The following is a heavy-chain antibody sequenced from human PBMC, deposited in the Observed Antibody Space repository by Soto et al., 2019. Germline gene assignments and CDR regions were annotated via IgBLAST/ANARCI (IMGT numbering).Heavy chain of an antibody. CDR2: INPNSGGT. V-gene: IGHV1-2*04. D-gene: IGHD5-12*01. CDR1: GYTFTGYY. J-gene: IGHJ4*02. Sequence: QVQLVQSGAEVKKPGASVKVSCKASGYTFTGYYMHWVRQAPGQGLEWMGWINPNSGGTNYAQKFQGWVTLTSDTSISTAYMELRRLRSDDTAVYYCARSPPIVATMLVFDYWGQGTLVTVSS. CDR3: ARSPPIVATMLVFDY.